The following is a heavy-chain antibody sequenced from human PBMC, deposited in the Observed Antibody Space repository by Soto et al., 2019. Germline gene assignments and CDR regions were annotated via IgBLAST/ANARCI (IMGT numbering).Heavy chain of an antibody. CDR3: AHIPNDYQYYWFDP. V-gene: IGHV2-5*02. J-gene: IGHJ5*02. D-gene: IGHD3-16*01. Sequence: QITLKESGPTLVKPTQTLTLTCTFSGFSLTTRGVGVGWIRQPPGKALECLALIYWDDAKRYSPSLQSRLSITKDTSKNQVVLTMTNVDPVDTATYYWAHIPNDYQYYWFDPWGQGTLVSVSS. CDR1: GFSLTTRGVG. CDR2: IYWDDAK.